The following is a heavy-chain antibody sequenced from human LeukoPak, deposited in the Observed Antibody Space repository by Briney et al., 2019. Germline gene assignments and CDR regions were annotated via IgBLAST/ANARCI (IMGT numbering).Heavy chain of an antibody. CDR1: GGTFSSYG. V-gene: IGHV1-69*13. D-gene: IGHD3-10*01. CDR2: IIPLFRTA. Sequence: ASVKVSCKASGGTFSSYGINWVRQAPGQGLERMGGIIPLFRTANYAQKFQGRVTITADESTNTAYMELSSLRSEGTAVYYCARGGFGELSFWFDPWGQGTLVTVSS. J-gene: IGHJ5*02. CDR3: ARGGFGELSFWFDP.